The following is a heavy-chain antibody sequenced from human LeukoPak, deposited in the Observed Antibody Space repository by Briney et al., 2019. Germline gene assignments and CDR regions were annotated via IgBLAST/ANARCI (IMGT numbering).Heavy chain of an antibody. CDR1: GYSFTNFD. CDR2: MNPNSGNK. CDR3: ARGPQWRGDYYYMDV. D-gene: IGHD6-19*01. J-gene: IGHJ6*03. V-gene: IGHV1-8*01. Sequence: AASVKVSCKSSGYSFTNFDINWARQATGQGLEWMGWMNPNSGNKGYAQKFQGRVSMTMNTSITTAYMELSSLRSEDTAVYYCARGPQWRGDYYYMDVWGRGTTVTVSS.